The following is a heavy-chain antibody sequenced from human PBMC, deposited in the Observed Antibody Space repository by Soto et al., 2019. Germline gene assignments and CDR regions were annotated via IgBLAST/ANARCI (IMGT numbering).Heavy chain of an antibody. Sequence: SETLSLNCNVSGGSISNFHLSWIRQPPGKGLEWIGYIYYSGNYYNPSLTSRVSMSLDKSKNQFSLHLKSVTAADTALYFRALGGYNYGRPFDFWGQGTRVTVSS. V-gene: IGHV4-59*01. J-gene: IGHJ4*02. CDR3: ALGGYNYGRPFDF. CDR2: IYYSGN. CDR1: GGSISNFH. D-gene: IGHD5-18*01.